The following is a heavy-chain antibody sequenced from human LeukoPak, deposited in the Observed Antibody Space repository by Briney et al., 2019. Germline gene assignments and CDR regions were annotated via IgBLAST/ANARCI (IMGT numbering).Heavy chain of an antibody. CDR2: INWNGGST. V-gene: IGHV3-20*04. D-gene: IGHD6-19*01. Sequence: PGGSLRLSCAASGFTFDDYGMSWIRQAPGKGLEWVSGINWNGGSTGYADSVKGRFTISRDNAKNSLYLQMNSLRAEDTAFYYCARMAGAGYYFYMDVWGKGTTVTVSS. CDR3: ARMAGAGYYFYMDV. CDR1: GFTFDDYG. J-gene: IGHJ6*03.